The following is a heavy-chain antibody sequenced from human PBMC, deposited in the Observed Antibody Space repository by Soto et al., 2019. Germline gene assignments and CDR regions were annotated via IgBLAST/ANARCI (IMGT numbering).Heavy chain of an antibody. D-gene: IGHD7-27*01. Sequence: QITLKESGPTLVKPTQTLTLTCTFSGFSLSTSGLGVGWIRQPPGKALEWLAFLYWDDDKRYSPSLKSRLTITKDTSKNQVLLTMTNMDPADTATYYCARTSVNWGSRGLVDYWGQGTLVTVAS. CDR1: GFSLSTSGLG. J-gene: IGHJ4*02. CDR2: LYWDDDK. V-gene: IGHV2-5*02. CDR3: ARTSVNWGSRGLVDY.